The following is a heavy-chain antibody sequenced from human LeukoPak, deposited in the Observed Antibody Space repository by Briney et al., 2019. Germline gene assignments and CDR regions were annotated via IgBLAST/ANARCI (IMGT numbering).Heavy chain of an antibody. CDR3: ARVRYSYGYGWDYFDY. CDR2: ISGSGSTI. J-gene: IGHJ4*02. CDR1: GFTFSSYE. D-gene: IGHD5-18*01. V-gene: IGHV3-48*03. Sequence: GGSLRLSCAASGFTFSSYEMNWVRQAPGKGLEWVSYISGSGSTIYYADSVKGRFTISRDNAKNSLYLQMNSLRAEDTAVYYCARVRYSYGYGWDYFDYWGQGTLVTVSS.